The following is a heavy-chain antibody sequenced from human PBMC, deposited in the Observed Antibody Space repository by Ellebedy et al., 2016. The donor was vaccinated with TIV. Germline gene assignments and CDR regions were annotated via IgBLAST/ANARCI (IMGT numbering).Heavy chain of an antibody. D-gene: IGHD4/OR15-4a*01. CDR3: AIDDYGNYLGAY. V-gene: IGHV1-18*01. J-gene: IGHJ4*02. CDR2: ITPFNGNT. CDR1: GYIFNNYG. Sequence: AASVKVSCKASGYIFNNYGINWVRQAPGQGLEWMGWITPFNGNTNYAQNFQGRVTMTTDISTTTAYMELRSLRSDDTAVYYCAIDDYGNYLGAYWGQGALVTVSS.